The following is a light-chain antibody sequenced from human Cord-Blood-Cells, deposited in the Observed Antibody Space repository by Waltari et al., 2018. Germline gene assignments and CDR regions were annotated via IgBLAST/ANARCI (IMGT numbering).Light chain of an antibody. V-gene: IGLV2-14*01. CDR1: RRYVGGCNY. CDR2: DVS. Sequence: QSALTQPAPVSGSPGQSTPIPCTGTRRYVGGCNYVSWYQQHPAKAPNLMIYDVSNRPSGVSNRFSGSKSGNTASLTISALQAEDEADYYCSSYTSSSTYVFGSGTKVTVL. J-gene: IGLJ1*01. CDR3: SSYTSSSTYV.